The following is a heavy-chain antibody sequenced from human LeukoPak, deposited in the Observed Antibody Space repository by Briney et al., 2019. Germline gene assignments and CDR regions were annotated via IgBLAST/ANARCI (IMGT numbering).Heavy chain of an antibody. Sequence: SETLSLTCAVYGGSFSGYYWSWIRQPPGKGLEWIGEINHSGSTNYNPSLKSRVTISVDTSKNQFSLKLSSVTAADTAVYYCARKGRNRQSDYWGQGTLVTVSS. D-gene: IGHD1-14*01. CDR1: GGSFSGYY. CDR3: ARKGRNRQSDY. CDR2: INHSGST. V-gene: IGHV4-34*01. J-gene: IGHJ4*02.